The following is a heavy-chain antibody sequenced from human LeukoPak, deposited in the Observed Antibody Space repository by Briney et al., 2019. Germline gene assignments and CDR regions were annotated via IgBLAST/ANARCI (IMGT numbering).Heavy chain of an antibody. Sequence: PGGSLRLACAASGFTFSSYRMNWVRQAPGKGLEWISSISSSSSYIYYADSVKGRFTISRDNAKNSLYLQMNSLRAEDTAVYYCARLFKVVPAAIHTWGQGTLVTVSS. J-gene: IGHJ5*02. CDR1: GFTFSSYR. CDR2: ISSSSSYI. CDR3: ARLFKVVPAAIHT. V-gene: IGHV3-21*04. D-gene: IGHD2-2*01.